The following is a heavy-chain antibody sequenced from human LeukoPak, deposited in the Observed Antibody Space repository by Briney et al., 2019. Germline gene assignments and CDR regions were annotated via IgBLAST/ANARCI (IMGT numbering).Heavy chain of an antibody. Sequence: GGSLRLSCAASGFTFSSYWMHWVRQAPGKGLVWVSRINTDGSSTSYADSVKGRFTISRDNAKNTLYLQMNSLRAEDTAVYYCARAPYCGGDCYLGVGYFQHWGQGTLVTVSS. J-gene: IGHJ1*01. D-gene: IGHD2-21*01. CDR3: ARAPYCGGDCYLGVGYFQH. V-gene: IGHV3-74*01. CDR1: GFTFSSYW. CDR2: INTDGSST.